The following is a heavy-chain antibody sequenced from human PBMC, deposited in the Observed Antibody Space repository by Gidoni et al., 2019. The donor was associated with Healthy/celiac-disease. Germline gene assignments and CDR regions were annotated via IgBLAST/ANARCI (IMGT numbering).Heavy chain of an antibody. CDR2: IWYDGSNK. CDR1: GFTFSSYG. V-gene: IGHV3-33*01. CDR3: ARGGSGSYTSGDLDEDDY. D-gene: IGHD3-10*01. J-gene: IGHJ4*01. Sequence: QVQLVESGGGVVQPGRSLRLSCAASGFTFSSYGMHWVRQAPGKGLEWVAVIWYDGSNKYYADSVKGRFTISRDNSKNTLYLQMNSLRAEDTAVYYCARGGSGSYTSGDLDEDDYWGQGTLVTVSS.